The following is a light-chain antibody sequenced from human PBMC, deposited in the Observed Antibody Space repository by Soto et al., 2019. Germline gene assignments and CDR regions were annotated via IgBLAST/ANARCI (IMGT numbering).Light chain of an antibody. CDR3: SSYAGSKMVI. J-gene: IGLJ2*01. CDR2: DVS. V-gene: IGLV2-11*01. Sequence: QSVLTQPRSVSGSPGQSVAISCTGTSSDVGSYNYVSWYQQHPGRAPKLMIYDVSERPSGVPDRFSASKSGYTASLTISGLQAEDEADDYCSSYAGSKMVIFGGGTQLTVL. CDR1: SSDVGSYNY.